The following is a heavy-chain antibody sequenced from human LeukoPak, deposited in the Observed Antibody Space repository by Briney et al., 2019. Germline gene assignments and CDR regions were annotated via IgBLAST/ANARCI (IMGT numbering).Heavy chain of an antibody. V-gene: IGHV5-10-1*01. J-gene: IGHJ4*02. Sequence: GESLKLPCKGSGYSFNNYRISWVRQMPGKGLEWMGTIDPTDSYTKYSTSVQGHVTISLDKSISTAYLQGSGLRASDTARYNCVILWRYRIAYWGQGALVTVCS. CDR1: GYSFNNYR. D-gene: IGHD2-21*01. CDR3: VILWRYRIAY. CDR2: IDPTDSYT.